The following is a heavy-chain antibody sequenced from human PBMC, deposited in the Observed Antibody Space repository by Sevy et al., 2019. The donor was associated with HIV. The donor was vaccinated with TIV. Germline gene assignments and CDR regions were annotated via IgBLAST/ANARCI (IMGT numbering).Heavy chain of an antibody. CDR3: ARAPPVRSGDDSLNWFDP. J-gene: IGHJ5*02. D-gene: IGHD5-12*01. CDR1: GYTFNNYY. V-gene: IGHV1-46*02. CDR2: INPTSSST. Sequence: ASVKVSCKASGYTFNNYYIHWVRQAPGQGLQWMGVINPTSSSTYYPPKFQGRVTMTRDTSTGTVSMDLSSLRSEDTAVYYCARAPPVRSGDDSLNWFDPWGQGTLVTVSS.